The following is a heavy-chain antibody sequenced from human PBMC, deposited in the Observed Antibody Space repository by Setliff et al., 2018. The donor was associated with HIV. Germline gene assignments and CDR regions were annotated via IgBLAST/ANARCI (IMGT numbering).Heavy chain of an antibody. J-gene: IGHJ4*02. CDR1: GFTFSSYA. CDR2: ISYDGSNK. Sequence: LRLSCAASGFTFSSYAMHWVRQAPGKGLEWVAIISYDGSNKYYADSVKGRFTISRDNSKNTLYLQMNSLRAEDTAVYYCACLAVTFDYWGQGTLVTVSS. D-gene: IGHD2-21*02. CDR3: ACLAVTFDY. V-gene: IGHV3-30*04.